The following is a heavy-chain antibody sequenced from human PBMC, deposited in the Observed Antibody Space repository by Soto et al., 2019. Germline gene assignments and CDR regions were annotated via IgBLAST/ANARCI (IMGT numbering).Heavy chain of an antibody. CDR1: GGTFSTYA. CDR2: SIPMFGTA. V-gene: IGHV1-69*12. Sequence: QVQLVQSGAEVKKPESSVKVSCKAPGGTFSTYAISWVRQAPGQGLEWMGGSIPMFGTANYAQRFQDRVTITADESTNTVYMELSSLRSEDTAVYFWASAIQLWLRRINNGYSGWGQGTLVTVSS. CDR3: ASAIQLWLRRINNGYSG. J-gene: IGHJ4*02. D-gene: IGHD5-18*01.